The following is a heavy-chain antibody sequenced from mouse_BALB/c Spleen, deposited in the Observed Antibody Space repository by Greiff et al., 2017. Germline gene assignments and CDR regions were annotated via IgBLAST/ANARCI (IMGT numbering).Heavy chain of an antibody. J-gene: IGHJ2*01. V-gene: IGHV1S81*02. CDR2: INPSNGRT. D-gene: IGHD1-2*01. CDR1: GYTFTSYW. Sequence: QVQLQQPGAELVKPGASVKLSCKASGYTFTSYWMHWVKQRPGQCLEWIGEINPSNGRTNYNEKFKSKATLTVDKSSSTAYMQLSSLTSEDSAVYYCARATAVYYFDYWGQGTTLTVSS. CDR3: ARATAVYYFDY.